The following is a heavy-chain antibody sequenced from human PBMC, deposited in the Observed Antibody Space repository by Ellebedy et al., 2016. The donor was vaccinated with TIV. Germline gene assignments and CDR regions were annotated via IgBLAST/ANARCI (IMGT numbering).Heavy chain of an antibody. D-gene: IGHD6-13*01. CDR1: GGTFSSYA. Sequence: AASVKVSCKASGGTFSSYAISWARQAPGQGLEWMGRIIPILGIANYAQKFQGRVTITADKSTSTAYMELSSLRSEDTAVYYCARPKAAAFEPHWYFDLWGRGTLVTVSS. CDR3: ARPKAAAFEPHWYFDL. V-gene: IGHV1-69*04. J-gene: IGHJ2*01. CDR2: IIPILGIA.